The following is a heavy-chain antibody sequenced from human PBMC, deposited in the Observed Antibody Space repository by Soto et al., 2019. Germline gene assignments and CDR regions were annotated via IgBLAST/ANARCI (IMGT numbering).Heavy chain of an antibody. J-gene: IGHJ6*02. Sequence: QVQLVQSGAEVKKPGASVKVSCKASGYTFTSYGISWVRQAPGQGLEWTGWISAYNGNTNYAQKLQGRVTMTTDTSPSTAYMELRGLRSDDTAVYYCAREESPPSYYYYGMDVWGQGTTVTVSS. CDR1: GYTFTSYG. CDR3: AREESPPSYYYYGMDV. V-gene: IGHV1-18*01. CDR2: ISAYNGNT.